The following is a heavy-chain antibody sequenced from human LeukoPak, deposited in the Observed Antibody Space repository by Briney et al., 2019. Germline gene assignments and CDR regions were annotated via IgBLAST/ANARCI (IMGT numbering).Heavy chain of an antibody. CDR2: IWYNGKNK. CDR3: VRDPSNSGWAFDY. Sequence: PGRSLRLSCAASGFTFSTYAMHWVRQAPGKGLEWVAMIWYNGKNKHYADSVKGRFTISRDNSKNTLDLPMNSLRADDTAVYYCVRDPSNSGWAFDYWGQGTLVTVSS. J-gene: IGHJ4*02. D-gene: IGHD6-19*01. V-gene: IGHV3-33*01. CDR1: GFTFSTYA.